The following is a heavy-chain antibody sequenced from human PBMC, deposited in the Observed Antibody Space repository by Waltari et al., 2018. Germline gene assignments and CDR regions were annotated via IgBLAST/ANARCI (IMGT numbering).Heavy chain of an antibody. V-gene: IGHV3-23*01. Sequence: EVQLLESWGTLVQPGGSLRLSCAASGFSFNPFAVTWVRQAPGKGLEWVSGISNSGDGVYYADSVKGRFTISRDNAKNTLYLQMNSMRAEDTAVYYCAKNWGGLDYWGQGTLVTVSS. D-gene: IGHD3-16*01. CDR3: AKNWGGLDY. CDR1: GFSFNPFA. J-gene: IGHJ4*02. CDR2: ISNSGDGV.